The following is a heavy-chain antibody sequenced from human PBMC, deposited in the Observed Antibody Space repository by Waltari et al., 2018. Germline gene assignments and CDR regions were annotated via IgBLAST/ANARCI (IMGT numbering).Heavy chain of an antibody. CDR3: ARGGYDYIWGSYRYSPKYFDY. CDR2: INHSGST. Sequence: QVQLQQWGAGLLKPSETLSLTCAVYGGSFSGYYWSWIRQPPGQGLEWIGEINHSGSTNYNPSLKSRVTISVDTSKNQFSLKLSSVTAADTAVYYCARGGYDYIWGSYRYSPKYFDYWGQGTLVTVSS. V-gene: IGHV4-34*01. J-gene: IGHJ4*02. D-gene: IGHD3-16*02. CDR1: GGSFSGYY.